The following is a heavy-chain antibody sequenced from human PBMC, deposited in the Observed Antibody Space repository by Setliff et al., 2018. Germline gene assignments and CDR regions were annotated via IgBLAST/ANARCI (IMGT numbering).Heavy chain of an antibody. CDR3: ARDHVYGSQYYYYYYGMDV. J-gene: IGHJ6*02. Sequence: GGSLRLSCAASGFTFSSCSMNWVRQAPGKGLEWVSYISRGGNTIYYADSVKGRFTISRDNAKNSLYLQMNSLRAEDTAVYYCARDHVYGSQYYYYYYGMDVWGQGTTVTVSS. CDR2: ISRGGNTI. CDR1: GFTFSSCS. V-gene: IGHV3-48*04. D-gene: IGHD3-10*01.